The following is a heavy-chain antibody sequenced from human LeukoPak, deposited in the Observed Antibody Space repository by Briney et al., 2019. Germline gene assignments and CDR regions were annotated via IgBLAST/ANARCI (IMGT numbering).Heavy chain of an antibody. J-gene: IGHJ4*02. CDR1: GFTFSSYW. Sequence: GGSLRLSCAASGFTFSSYWMSWVRQAPGKGLEWVADIKQDRSEKYYVDSVKGRFTISRDNAKNSLYLQMNSLRAEDTAVYYCARGGGFWSGYHPVDYWGQGTLVTVSS. CDR2: IKQDRSEK. D-gene: IGHD3-3*01. V-gene: IGHV3-7*01. CDR3: ARGGGFWSGYHPVDY.